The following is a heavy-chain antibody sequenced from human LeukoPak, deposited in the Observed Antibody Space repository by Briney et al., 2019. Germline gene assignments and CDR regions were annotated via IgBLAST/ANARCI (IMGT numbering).Heavy chain of an antibody. CDR1: GFTLGGSA. Sequence: GGSLRLSCEASGFTLGGSAMSWVRQAPGKGLEWISDISGAGRETYYADSVKGRFTISRDNSKNTLYLQLNSLGAEDTAVYFCAKIDSPRVGWRAPFDYWGQGTLVTVSS. CDR2: ISGAGRET. D-gene: IGHD6-19*01. J-gene: IGHJ4*02. CDR3: AKIDSPRVGWRAPFDY. V-gene: IGHV3-23*01.